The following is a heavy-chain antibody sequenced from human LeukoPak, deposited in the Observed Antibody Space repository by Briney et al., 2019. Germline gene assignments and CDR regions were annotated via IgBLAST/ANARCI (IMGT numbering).Heavy chain of an antibody. CDR2: IRYDGSNK. J-gene: IGHJ6*03. V-gene: IGHV3-30*02. D-gene: IGHD3-3*01. CDR3: ANCQYYDFWSGYYDYYYYMDV. Sequence: PGGSLRLSCAASGFTFSSYGMHRVRQAPGKGLEWVAFIRYDGSNKYYADSVKGRFTISRDNSKNTLYLQMNSLRAEDTAVYYCANCQYYDFWSGYYDYYYYMDVWGKGTTVTVSS. CDR1: GFTFSSYG.